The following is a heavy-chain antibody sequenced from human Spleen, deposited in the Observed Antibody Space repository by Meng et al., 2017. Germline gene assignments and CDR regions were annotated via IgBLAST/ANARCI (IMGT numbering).Heavy chain of an antibody. CDR1: GGSFRDYY. V-gene: IGHV4-34*01. Sequence: LPPWRAGLLKPSGTLSLTCVVCGGSFRDYYWSWIRQPPGKGLEWIGEINHSGSTNYNPSLESRATISVDTSQNNLSLKLSSVTAADSAVYYCARGPTTMAHDFDYWGQGTLVTVSS. CDR2: INHSGST. J-gene: IGHJ4*02. CDR3: ARGPTTMAHDFDY. D-gene: IGHD4-11*01.